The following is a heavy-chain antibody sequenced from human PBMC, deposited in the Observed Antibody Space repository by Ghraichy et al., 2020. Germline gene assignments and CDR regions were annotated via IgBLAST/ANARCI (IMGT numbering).Heavy chain of an antibody. CDR3: ARVRHYYGSGSYLAGAFDI. V-gene: IGHV3-30-3*01. CDR2: ISYGSNK. CDR1: GFTFSSYA. J-gene: IGHJ3*02. D-gene: IGHD3-10*01. Sequence: GGSLRLSCAASGFTFSSYAMHWVRQAPGKGLEWVAVISYGSNKYYADSVKGRFTISRDNSKNTLYLQMNSLRAEDTAVYYCARVRHYYGSGSYLAGAFDIWGQGTMVTVSS.